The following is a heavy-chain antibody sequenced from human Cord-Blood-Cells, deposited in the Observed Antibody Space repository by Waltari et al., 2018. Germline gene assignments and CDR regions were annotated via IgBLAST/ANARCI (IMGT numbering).Heavy chain of an antibody. CDR2: INHSGST. J-gene: IGHJ5*02. Sequence: QVQLQQWGAGLLKPSETLSLTCAVYGGSFSGYYWSWIRQPPGKGLGWIGEINHSGSTNYNPSLKSRVTISVDTSKNQFSLKLSSVTAAVTAVYYCARGGEDNWFDPWGQGTLVTVSS. CDR3: ARGGEDNWFDP. V-gene: IGHV4-34*01. D-gene: IGHD3-10*01. CDR1: GGSFSGYY.